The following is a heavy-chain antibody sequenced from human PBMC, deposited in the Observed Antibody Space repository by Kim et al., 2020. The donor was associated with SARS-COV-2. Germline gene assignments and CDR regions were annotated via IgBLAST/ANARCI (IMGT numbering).Heavy chain of an antibody. CDR2: IYYSGST. CDR1: GGSISSYY. D-gene: IGHD6-19*01. CDR3: ARHQGYSSGWSIRDYAFDI. Sequence: SETLSLTCTVSGGSISSYYWSWIRQPPGKGLEWIGYIYYSGSTNYNPSLKSRVTISVDTSKNQFSLKLSSVTAADTAVYYWARHQGYSSGWSIRDYAFDIWGQGTMVTVSS. V-gene: IGHV4-59*08. J-gene: IGHJ3*02.